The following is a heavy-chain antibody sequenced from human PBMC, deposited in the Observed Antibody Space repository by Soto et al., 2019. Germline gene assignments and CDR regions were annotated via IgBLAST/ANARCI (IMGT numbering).Heavy chain of an antibody. J-gene: IGHJ6*02. D-gene: IGHD2-8*01. V-gene: IGHV1-69*12. CDR1: GGTFRTAA. Sequence: QVQLEQSGAEVKKPGSSVKVSCKASGGTFRTAAVSWVRQAPGQGREWMGGIMPVFRTPDYAQKFHGRVTITADESTSTAYMELSGLRSDDTAVSSCARDNDRPQLGGNYYYILDVWGQGNTITVSS. CDR3: ARDNDRPQLGGNYYYILDV. CDR2: IMPVFRTP.